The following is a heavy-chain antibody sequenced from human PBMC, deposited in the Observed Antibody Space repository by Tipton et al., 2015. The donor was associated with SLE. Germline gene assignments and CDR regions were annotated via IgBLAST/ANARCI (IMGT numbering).Heavy chain of an antibody. V-gene: IGHV4-31*03. CDR3: ARDDSSGRGAFDI. CDR2: IYYSGST. J-gene: IGHJ3*02. D-gene: IGHD6-19*01. CDR1: GGSISSGGYY. Sequence: LRLSCTVSGGSISSGGYYWSWIRQHPGKGLEWIGYIYYSGSTYYNPSLKSRVTISVDTSKNQFSLKLSSVTAADTAVYYCARDDSSGRGAFDIWGQGTMVTVSS.